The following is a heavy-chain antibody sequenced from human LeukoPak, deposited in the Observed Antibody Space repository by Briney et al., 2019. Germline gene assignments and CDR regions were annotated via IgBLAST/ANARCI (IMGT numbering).Heavy chain of an antibody. Sequence: SETLSLTCTVSGGSISSGGYYWSWIRQHPGKGLEWIGYIYYSGSTYYNPPLKSRVTISVDTSKNQFSLKLSSVTAADTAVYYCARTFVSEDILTGYPINWFDPWGQGTLVTVSS. J-gene: IGHJ5*02. CDR2: IYYSGST. CDR1: GGSISSGGYY. D-gene: IGHD3-9*01. V-gene: IGHV4-31*03. CDR3: ARTFVSEDILTGYPINWFDP.